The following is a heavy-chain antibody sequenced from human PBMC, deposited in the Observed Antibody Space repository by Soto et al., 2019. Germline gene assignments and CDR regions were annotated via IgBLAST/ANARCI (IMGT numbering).Heavy chain of an antibody. Sequence: ASVKVSCKASGGTFSSYAISWVRQAPGQGLEWMGGIIPIFGTANYAQKFQGRVTITADESTSTAYMELSSLRSEDTAVYYCAKDAANLGGNAFDIWGQGTMVTVSS. CDR2: IIPIFGTA. CDR1: GGTFSSYA. D-gene: IGHD2-15*01. J-gene: IGHJ3*02. CDR3: AKDAANLGGNAFDI. V-gene: IGHV1-69*13.